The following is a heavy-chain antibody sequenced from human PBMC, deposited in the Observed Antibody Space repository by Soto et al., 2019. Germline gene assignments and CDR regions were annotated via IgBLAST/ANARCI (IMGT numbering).Heavy chain of an antibody. J-gene: IGHJ6*02. Sequence: QEQLVESGGGVVQPGRSLRLSCAASGFSFSSYGMHWVRRAPGKGLEWVAAISYDGSNKYYADSVKGRFTISRDNSKNTLYVQMNSLRAEDTAVYYCAKEVWSGPMDVWGQGTTVTVSS. D-gene: IGHD3-3*01. CDR3: AKEVWSGPMDV. CDR1: GFSFSSYG. CDR2: ISYDGSNK. V-gene: IGHV3-30*18.